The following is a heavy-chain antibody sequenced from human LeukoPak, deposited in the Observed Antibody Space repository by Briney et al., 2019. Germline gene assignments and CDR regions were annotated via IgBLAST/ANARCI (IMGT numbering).Heavy chain of an antibody. V-gene: IGHV3-11*03. Sequence: KTGGSLRLSCAASGFTFSDYYMSWIREAPGKGLEWVSYISSSSSHTNYADSVKGRFTISRDNAKNSLYLQMNSLRAEDTAVYYCARGVTTTDYWGQGTLVTVSS. CDR1: GFTFSDYY. J-gene: IGHJ4*02. CDR2: ISSSSSHT. CDR3: ARGVTTTDY. D-gene: IGHD4-17*01.